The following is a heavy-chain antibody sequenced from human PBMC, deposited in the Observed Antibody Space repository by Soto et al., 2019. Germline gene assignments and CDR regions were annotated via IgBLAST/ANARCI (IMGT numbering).Heavy chain of an antibody. V-gene: IGHV4-34*01. J-gene: IGHJ5*02. CDR3: ARDIAVACSVHWFDP. Sequence: PSDTLSLTCAVYGVSFSGDYWSWILQPPGKGLEWIGEINHSGSTNYNPSLKSRVTISVDTSKNQFSLKLSSVTAADTAVYYCARDIAVACSVHWFDPWGQGTLVTVSS. CDR2: INHSGST. CDR1: GVSFSGDY. D-gene: IGHD6-19*01.